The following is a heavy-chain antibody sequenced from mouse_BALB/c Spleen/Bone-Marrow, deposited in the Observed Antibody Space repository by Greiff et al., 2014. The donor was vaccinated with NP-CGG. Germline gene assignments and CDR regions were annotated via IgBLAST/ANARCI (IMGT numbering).Heavy chain of an antibody. D-gene: IGHD1-1*01. V-gene: IGHV1S135*01. J-gene: IGHJ4*01. CDR1: GYSFTGYT. Sequence: VQLQQSGPELVKPGVSVKISCKASGYSFTGYTMNWVKQSHGKNLEWIGLINPYDGGTSYNQKFKGKATLTVDKSSTTAFMELLSLTSEDSAVYYCARWDYYGYAMDNWGQGTSVTVSS. CDR2: INPYDGGT. CDR3: ARWDYYGYAMDN.